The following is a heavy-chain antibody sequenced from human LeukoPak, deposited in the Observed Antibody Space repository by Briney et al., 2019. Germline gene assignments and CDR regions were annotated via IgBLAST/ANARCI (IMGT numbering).Heavy chain of an antibody. V-gene: IGHV4-39*07. CDR3: ARELRYDNSDSGAF. D-gene: IGHD3-22*01. CDR1: GGSISSTTDY. Sequence: SETLSLTCTVSGGSISSTTDYWGWIRQPPGKGLEWIGNLYYTGSTYYNPSLRSRVTISVDTSKNQFSLKLSSVTAADTAVYYCARELRYDNSDSGAFWGQGTVVTVSS. CDR2: LYYTGST. J-gene: IGHJ3*01.